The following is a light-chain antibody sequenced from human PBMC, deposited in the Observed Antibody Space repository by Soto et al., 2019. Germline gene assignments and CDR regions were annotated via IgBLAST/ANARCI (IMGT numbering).Light chain of an antibody. V-gene: IGKV1-39*01. J-gene: IGKJ2*01. CDR2: ETS. CDR3: QQTYMIPQT. Sequence: DVPLTQSPSSMSASVGDRVTITCRTRQCITTYLNWYQHQAGKSPTILIYETSSLHSGVSSRVSGSGAGTVFTLTISSLQPEDFATYYCQQTYMIPQTFGQGTKLEI. CDR1: QCITTY.